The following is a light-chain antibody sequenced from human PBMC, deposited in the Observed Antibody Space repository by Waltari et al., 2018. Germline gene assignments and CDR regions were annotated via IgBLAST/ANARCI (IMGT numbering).Light chain of an antibody. CDR1: SSDVGGYDY. CDR2: DVN. Sequence: QSALTQPRSVSGSPGHSVTISCTGTSSDVGGYDYVSWYQHHPGKAPKLVIYDVNKRPSVVPDRFSGSKSGNTASLTISGLQADDEADYNCCSYAGRATWAFGGGTKLTVL. J-gene: IGLJ3*02. V-gene: IGLV2-11*01. CDR3: CSYAGRATWA.